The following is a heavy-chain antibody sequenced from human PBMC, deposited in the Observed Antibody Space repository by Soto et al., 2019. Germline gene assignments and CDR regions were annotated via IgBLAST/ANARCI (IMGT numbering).Heavy chain of an antibody. D-gene: IGHD2-2*01. CDR2: ISYDGSNK. CDR3: ARDGGRDLDQQLYYYYGMDV. CDR1: GFTFSSYA. Sequence: PGGSLRLSCAASGFTFSSYAMHWVRQAPGKGLEWVAVISYDGSNKYYADSVKGRFTISRDNSKNTLYLQMNSLRAEDTAVYYCARDGGRDLDQQLYYYYGMDVWGQGTTVTVSS. J-gene: IGHJ6*02. V-gene: IGHV3-30-3*01.